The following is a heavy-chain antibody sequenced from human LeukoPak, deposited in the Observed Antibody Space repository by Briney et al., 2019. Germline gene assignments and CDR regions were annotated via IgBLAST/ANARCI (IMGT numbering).Heavy chain of an antibody. CDR1: GFTFSSYS. CDR2: ISSSSSTI. Sequence: PGGSLRLSCAASGFTFSSYSMNWVRQAPGKGLEWVSYISSSSSTIYYADSVKGRFTIYRDNAKNSLYLQMNSLRAEDTAVYYCAKNYYDSSGLGDDAFDIWGQGTMVTVSS. D-gene: IGHD3-22*01. CDR3: AKNYYDSSGLGDDAFDI. J-gene: IGHJ3*02. V-gene: IGHV3-48*01.